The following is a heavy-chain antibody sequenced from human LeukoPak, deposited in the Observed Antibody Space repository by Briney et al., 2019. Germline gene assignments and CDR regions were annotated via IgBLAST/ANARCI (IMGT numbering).Heavy chain of an antibody. Sequence: SETLSLTCTVSGGSISSYYWSWIRQPPGKGLEWIGYIYTSGSTNYNPSLKSRVTISVDPSKNQFSLKLSSVTAADTAVYYCASGGITMTVIGPYFDLWGRGTLVTVSS. V-gene: IGHV4-4*09. D-gene: IGHD3-22*01. CDR2: IYTSGST. CDR3: ASGGITMTVIGPYFDL. J-gene: IGHJ2*01. CDR1: GGSISSYY.